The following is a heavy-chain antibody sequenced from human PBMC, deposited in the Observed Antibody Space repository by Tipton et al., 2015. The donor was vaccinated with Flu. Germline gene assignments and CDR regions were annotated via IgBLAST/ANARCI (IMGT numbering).Heavy chain of an antibody. CDR1: GGSFSGYY. V-gene: IGHV4-34*01. CDR3: ARRRDGYNCFDS. J-gene: IGHJ4*02. Sequence: TLSLTCAVYGGSFSGYYWSWIRQTPGKGLEWIGEINHSGSTNYNPSLKSRVTISVDTSKNQFSLSVTAADTGVYYCARRRDGYNCFDSWGQGTLVTVPS. D-gene: IGHD5-24*01. CDR2: INHSGST.